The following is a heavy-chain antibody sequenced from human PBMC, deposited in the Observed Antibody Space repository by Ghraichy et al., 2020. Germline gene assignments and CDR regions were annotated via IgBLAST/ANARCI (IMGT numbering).Heavy chain of an antibody. CDR2: IQYPGTTYYDPSHPYTGST. CDR1: GGSITNRFHY. Sequence: SETLSLTCYVSGGSITNRFHYWTWVRRPPGKGLEWIGFIQYPGTTYYDPSHPYTGSTFYNPSLQTPVVISGDTSRNLFSLQVNSVTAADTAVYYCVRAQFGEAYYMDLWGKGTTVTVS. D-gene: IGHD3-10*01. CDR3: VRAQFGEAYYMDL. J-gene: IGHJ6*03. V-gene: IGHV4-30-4*01.